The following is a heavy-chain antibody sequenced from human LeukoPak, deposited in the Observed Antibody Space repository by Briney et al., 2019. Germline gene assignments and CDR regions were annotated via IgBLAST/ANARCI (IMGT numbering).Heavy chain of an antibody. J-gene: IGHJ4*02. Sequence: GGSLRLSCAASEFTFSSYWMSWVRQAPGKGLEWVANIKQDGSEKYYVDSVKGRFTISRDNAKNSLYLQMNSLRAEDTAVYYCAREGQWLAIDYWGQGTLVTVSS. CDR3: AREGQWLAIDY. CDR1: EFTFSSYW. CDR2: IKQDGSEK. V-gene: IGHV3-7*03. D-gene: IGHD6-19*01.